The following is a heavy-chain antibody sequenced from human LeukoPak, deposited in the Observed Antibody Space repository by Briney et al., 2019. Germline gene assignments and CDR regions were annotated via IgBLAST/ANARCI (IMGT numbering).Heavy chain of an antibody. CDR1: GFTFTNYW. Sequence: PGGSLRLSCAASGFTFTNYWIHWVRQAPGKGPVWVSRINNDGSGTTYADSVKGRFTISRDNAKNTVYLQMNSLRAEDTALYHCVRVLSGSWDWFDPWGQGTLVTVSS. J-gene: IGHJ5*02. D-gene: IGHD3-22*01. CDR2: INNDGSGT. V-gene: IGHV3-74*01. CDR3: VRVLSGSWDWFDP.